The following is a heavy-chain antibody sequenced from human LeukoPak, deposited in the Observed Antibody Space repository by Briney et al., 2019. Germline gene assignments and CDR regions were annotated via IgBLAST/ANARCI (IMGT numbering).Heavy chain of an antibody. CDR3: AKGAVWGSYTGEWD. Sequence: GGSLTLSFAASGFTFDDYYMHWVRQAPGKGLEWVSDFSWNGFNIGYADSVKGRFTISRDSVENSLYLQMNSLRPEDTALYYCAKGAVWGSYTGEWDWGQGTLVTVSS. D-gene: IGHD3-16*01. CDR2: FSWNGFNI. J-gene: IGHJ4*02. CDR1: GFTFDDYY. V-gene: IGHV3-9*01.